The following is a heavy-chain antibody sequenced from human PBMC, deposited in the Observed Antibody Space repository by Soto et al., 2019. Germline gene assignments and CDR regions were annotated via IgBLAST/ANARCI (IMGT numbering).Heavy chain of an antibody. J-gene: IGHJ4*02. Sequence: QVQLVQSGAEVKKPGASVKVSCKASGYTFTSYGISWVRQAPGQELEWMGWISAYNGNTNYAQKLQGRVTMTTDTSTSTAYMELRSLRSDDTVVYYCARDVRQIAARPPGYFDYWGQGTLVTVSS. CDR2: ISAYNGNT. CDR3: ARDVRQIAARPPGYFDY. D-gene: IGHD6-6*01. V-gene: IGHV1-18*01. CDR1: GYTFTSYG.